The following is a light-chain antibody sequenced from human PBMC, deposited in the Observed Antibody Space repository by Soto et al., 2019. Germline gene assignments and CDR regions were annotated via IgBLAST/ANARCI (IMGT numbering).Light chain of an antibody. J-gene: IGLJ1*01. V-gene: IGLV2-8*01. CDR2: DVS. CDR3: SSYAGSKNYV. Sequence: SVLAPPPPPSRAPVRAVPISRTGTSSDVGGYNFVSWFQHHPGKAPKLMIYDVSKRPSGVPDRFSGSKSGNTASLTVSGLQAEDEADYYCSSYAGSKNYVFGTGT. CDR1: SSDVGGYNF.